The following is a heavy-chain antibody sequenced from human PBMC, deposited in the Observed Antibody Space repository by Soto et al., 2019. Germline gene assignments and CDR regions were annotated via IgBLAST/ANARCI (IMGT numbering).Heavy chain of an antibody. CDR3: ARGSSTIFGVAPLHAFDI. J-gene: IGHJ3*02. D-gene: IGHD3-3*01. V-gene: IGHV1-2*02. CDR2: INPNSGGT. CDR1: GYTFTGYY. Sequence: ASVKVSCKASGYTFTGYYMHWVRQAPGQGLEWMGWINPNSGGTNYAQKFQGRVTMTRDTSISTAYMELSRLRSDDTAVYYCARGSSTIFGVAPLHAFDIWGQGTMVTVSS.